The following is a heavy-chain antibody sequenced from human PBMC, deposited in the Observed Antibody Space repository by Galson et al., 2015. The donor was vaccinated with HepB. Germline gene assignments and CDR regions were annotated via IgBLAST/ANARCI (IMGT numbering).Heavy chain of an antibody. Sequence: LRLSCAASGFTLSRYWMRCVRQAPGKGRAWVANIKQDGSEKDYVDSVKGRFTISRDNAKNSLYLQMNSLRAEDTAVYYCAREGGVGYYDSSAYYNYYTYIDVWGKGTTVTVSS. CDR3: AREGGVGYYDSSAYYNYYTYIDV. V-gene: IGHV3-7*03. J-gene: IGHJ6*03. CDR1: GFTLSRYW. CDR2: IKQDGSEK. D-gene: IGHD3-22*01.